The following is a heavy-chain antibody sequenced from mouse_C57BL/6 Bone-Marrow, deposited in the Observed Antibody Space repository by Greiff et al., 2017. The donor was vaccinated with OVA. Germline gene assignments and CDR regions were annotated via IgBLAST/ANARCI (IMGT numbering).Heavy chain of an antibody. CDR3: ARGGYSKGDAMDY. D-gene: IGHD2-5*01. CDR1: GYAFTNYL. J-gene: IGHJ4*01. V-gene: IGHV1-54*01. Sequence: VKLQESGAELVRPGTSVKVSCKASGYAFTNYLIEWVKQRPGQGLEWIGVINPGSGGTNYNEKFKGKATLTADKSSSTAYMQLSSLSSEDSAVYFCARGGYSKGDAMDYWGQGTSVTVSS. CDR2: INPGSGGT.